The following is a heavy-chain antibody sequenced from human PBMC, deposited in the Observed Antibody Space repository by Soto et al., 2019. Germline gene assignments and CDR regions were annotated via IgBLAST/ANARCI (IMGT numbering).Heavy chain of an antibody. Sequence: SETLSLTCAGSGGSISRSNWWGWGGQPPGKELEWIGEIYHSGSTNYNPSLKSRVTISVDKSKNQFSLKLSSVTAADTAVYYCAGWGLGDGYTSRGGAFDLWGQGQMVT. J-gene: IGHJ3*01. D-gene: IGHD5-12*01. V-gene: IGHV4-4*02. CDR3: AGWGLGDGYTSRGGAFDL. CDR1: GGSISRSNW. CDR2: IYHSGST.